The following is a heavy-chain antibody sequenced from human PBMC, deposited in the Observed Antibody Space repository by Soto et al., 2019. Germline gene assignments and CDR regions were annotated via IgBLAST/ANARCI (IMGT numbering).Heavy chain of an antibody. V-gene: IGHV4-39*01. CDR1: GGSISISSYY. CDR3: ARLYCSSTSCLPAYYYYGMDV. D-gene: IGHD2-2*01. CDR2: IYYSGST. J-gene: IGHJ6*02. Sequence: SETLSLTCTVSGGSISISSYYWGWIRHPPGKGLEWIGSIYYSGSTYYNPSLKSRVTISVDTSKNQFSLKLSSVTAADTAVYYCARLYCSSTSCLPAYYYYGMDVWGQGTTVTVSS.